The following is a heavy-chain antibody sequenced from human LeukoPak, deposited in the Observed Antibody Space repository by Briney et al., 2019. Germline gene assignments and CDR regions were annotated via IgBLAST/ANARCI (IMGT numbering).Heavy chain of an antibody. Sequence: PGGSLRLSCAASGFTFSYYEMNWVRQAPGKGLEWVSYISSSGSTKYYADSVKGRFTISRDNAKNSLDLQMNSLRAEDTAVYYCARGGVDYWGQGTLVTVSS. V-gene: IGHV3-48*03. CDR2: ISSSGSTK. J-gene: IGHJ4*02. CDR1: GFTFSYYE. D-gene: IGHD3-16*01. CDR3: ARGGVDY.